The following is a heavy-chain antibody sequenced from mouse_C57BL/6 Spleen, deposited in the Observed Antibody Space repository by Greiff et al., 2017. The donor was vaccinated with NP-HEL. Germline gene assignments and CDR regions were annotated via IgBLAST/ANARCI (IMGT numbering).Heavy chain of an antibody. J-gene: IGHJ4*01. CDR2: IHPNSGST. CDR1: GYTFTSYW. D-gene: IGHD4-1*01. V-gene: IGHV1-64*01. Sequence: QVQLQQPGAELVKPGASVKLSCKASGYTFTSYWMHWVKQGPGQGLEWIGMIHPNSGSTNYNEKFKSKATLTVDKSSSTAYMQLSSLTSEDSAVYYCARWDWAQAMDYWGQGTSVTVSS. CDR3: ARWDWAQAMDY.